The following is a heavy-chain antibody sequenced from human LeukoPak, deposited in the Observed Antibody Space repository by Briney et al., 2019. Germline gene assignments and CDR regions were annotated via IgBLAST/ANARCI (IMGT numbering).Heavy chain of an antibody. CDR2: ISSSGVTM. CDR1: GFTFSDYY. CDR3: ARDAVEWEHTNNWFDP. V-gene: IGHV3-11*04. D-gene: IGHD1-26*01. Sequence: PGGSLRLSCAASGFTFSDYYMSWIRQAPGKGLEWVSYISSSGVTMYYADSVKGRFTISRDNARNSLYLQMNSLRAEDTAVYYCARDAVEWEHTNNWFDPWGQGTLVTVSS. J-gene: IGHJ5*02.